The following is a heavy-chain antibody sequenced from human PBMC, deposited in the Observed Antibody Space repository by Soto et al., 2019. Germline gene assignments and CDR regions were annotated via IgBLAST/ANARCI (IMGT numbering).Heavy chain of an antibody. V-gene: IGHV4-38-2*01. D-gene: IGHD3-16*02. CDR3: AVGFCYTVGCQREQYHL. CDR1: GYSINSGYY. Sequence: SEALSVTCAVSGYSINSGYYWAWIRQPPEKGLEWIGSVYQSGSTYYNPSLKTRVTISVDTSKKRFSLMVRSVTAADTAAYYCAVGFCYTVGCQREQYHLRGQRSLV. CDR2: VYQSGST. J-gene: IGHJ1*01.